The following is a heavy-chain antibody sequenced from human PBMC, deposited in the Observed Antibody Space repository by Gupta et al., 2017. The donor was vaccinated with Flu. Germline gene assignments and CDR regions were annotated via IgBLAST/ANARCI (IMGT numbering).Heavy chain of an antibody. V-gene: IGHV3-21*01. CDR3: AREDDESFDY. Sequence: LEWVSSISSSSSYIYYTDSVRGRFTISRDNAKNSLYLQMNNLRAEDTAVYYCAREDDESFDYWGQGTLVTVSS. J-gene: IGHJ4*02. D-gene: IGHD1-1*01. CDR2: ISSSSSYI.